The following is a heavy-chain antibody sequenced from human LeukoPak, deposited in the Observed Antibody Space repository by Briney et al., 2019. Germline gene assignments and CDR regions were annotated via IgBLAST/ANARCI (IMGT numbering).Heavy chain of an antibody. J-gene: IGHJ4*02. CDR3: ARVWDYDSSGYYTDY. D-gene: IGHD3-22*01. CDR2: INPNSGDT. V-gene: IGHV1-2*02. CDR1: GYTFTGYY. Sequence: ASVKVSCKASGYTFTGYYMHWVRQAPGQGLEWMGWINPNSGDTNYAQKLQGRVTMTTDTSTSTAYMELRSLRSDDTAVYYCARVWDYDSSGYYTDYWGQGTLVTVSS.